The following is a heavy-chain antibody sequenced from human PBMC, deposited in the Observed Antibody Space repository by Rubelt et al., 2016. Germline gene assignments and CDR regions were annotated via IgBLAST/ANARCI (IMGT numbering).Heavy chain of an antibody. J-gene: IGHJ6*02. CDR2: ISAYNGNT. V-gene: IGHV1-18*01. D-gene: IGHD7-27*01. Sequence: SGAEVKKPGASVKVSCKASGYTFTSYGISWVRQAPGQGLEWMGWISAYNGNTNYAQKLQGRVTMTTDTSTSTAYMELSSLRSEDTAVYYCARSRRKHNQLTGLNNYYYGMDVWGQGTTVTVSS. CDR1: GYTFTSYG. CDR3: ARSRRKHNQLTGLNNYYYGMDV.